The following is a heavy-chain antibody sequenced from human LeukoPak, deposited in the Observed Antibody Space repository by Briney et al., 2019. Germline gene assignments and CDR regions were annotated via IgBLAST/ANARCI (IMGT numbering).Heavy chain of an antibody. Sequence: ASVTVSFTASGYTFTSNYIHWVRQAPGQGLEWMGMIYPRDGSTSYAQKFQGRVTVTRDTSTSTVHMELSGLRSEDTAVYYCARDQEAFDYWGQGTLVTVSS. CDR1: GYTFTSNY. CDR3: ARDQEAFDY. V-gene: IGHV1-46*01. CDR2: IYPRDGST. J-gene: IGHJ4*02.